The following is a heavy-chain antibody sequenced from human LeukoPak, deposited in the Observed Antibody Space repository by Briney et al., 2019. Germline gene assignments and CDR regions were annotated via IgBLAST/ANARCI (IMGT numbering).Heavy chain of an antibody. CDR1: GFTFSSYA. CDR2: ISYDGSNK. D-gene: IGHD5-18*01. V-gene: IGHV3-30-3*01. CDR3: ARGGYIDQYYFDY. Sequence: GGSLRLSCAASGFTFSSYAMHWVRQAPGKGLEWVAVISYDGSNKYYADSVKGRFTISRDNPKNTLYLQMNSLRAEDTAVYYCARGGYIDQYYFDYWGQGTLVTVSS. J-gene: IGHJ4*02.